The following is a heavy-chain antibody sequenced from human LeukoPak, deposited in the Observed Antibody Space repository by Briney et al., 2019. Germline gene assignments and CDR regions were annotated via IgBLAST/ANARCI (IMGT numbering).Heavy chain of an antibody. D-gene: IGHD6-19*01. CDR1: GGSISSCGYY. Sequence: SETLSLTCTVSGGSISSCGYYWSWIRQHPGKDLQWIVYIYYSRTTYYNPPLKSRATISVATSKKHFSLKLSSVTAPHTAAYYRARFLPKKRWLLIDPWGQGTLVTVSS. J-gene: IGHJ5*02. CDR3: ARFLPKKRWLLIDP. CDR2: IYYSRTT. V-gene: IGHV4-31*03.